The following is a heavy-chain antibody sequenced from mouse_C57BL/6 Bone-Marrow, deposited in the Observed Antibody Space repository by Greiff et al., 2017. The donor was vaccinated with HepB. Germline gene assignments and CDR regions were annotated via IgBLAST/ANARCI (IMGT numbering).Heavy chain of an antibody. D-gene: IGHD2-1*01. CDR2: IYPRSGNT. Sequence: VKLVESGAELARPGASVKLSCKASGYTFTSYGISWVKQRTGQGLEWIGEIYPRSGNTYYNEKFKGKATLTADKSSSTAYMELRSLTSEDSAVYFCASNYLFAYWGQGTLVTVSA. J-gene: IGHJ3*01. V-gene: IGHV1-81*01. CDR3: ASNYLFAY. CDR1: GYTFTSYG.